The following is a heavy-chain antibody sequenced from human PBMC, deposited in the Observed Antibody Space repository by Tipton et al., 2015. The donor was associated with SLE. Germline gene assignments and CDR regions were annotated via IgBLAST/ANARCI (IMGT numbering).Heavy chain of an antibody. D-gene: IGHD1-26*01. CDR1: GGSISSKNYY. J-gene: IGHJ6*02. Sequence: TLSLTCTVSGGSISSKNYYWGWIRQPPGKGLEWIGSIHYSGSTYDNPSFKSRVTISVDTSKNQFSLKLSSVTAADTAVYYCARDRIPVYSGSYLAGFYYGMDVWGQGTAVTVSS. V-gene: IGHV4-39*07. CDR3: ARDRIPVYSGSYLAGFYYGMDV. CDR2: IHYSGST.